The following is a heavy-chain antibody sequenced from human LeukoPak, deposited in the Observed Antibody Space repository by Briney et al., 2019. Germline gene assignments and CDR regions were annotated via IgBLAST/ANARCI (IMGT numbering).Heavy chain of an antibody. J-gene: IGHJ6*03. CDR2: ISGSGGST. V-gene: IGHV3-23*01. D-gene: IGHD6-19*01. CDR3: AKDPYSSPYYYMDV. Sequence: GGSLRLSCAASGFTFRSYGMHWVRQAPGKGLEWVSAISGSGGSTYYADSVKGRFTISRDNSKNTLYLQMNSLRAEDTAVYYCAKDPYSSPYYYMDVWGKGTTVTISS. CDR1: GFTFRSYG.